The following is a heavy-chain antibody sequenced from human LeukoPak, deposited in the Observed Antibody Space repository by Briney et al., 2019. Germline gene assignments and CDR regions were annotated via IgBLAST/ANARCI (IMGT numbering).Heavy chain of an antibody. J-gene: IGHJ4*02. CDR3: ARDSLYTAIDY. CDR1: GFTFSSYW. CDR2: INSDGSST. V-gene: IGHV3-74*01. D-gene: IGHD5-18*01. Sequence: GGSLRLSCAASGFTFSSYWMHWVRQAPGKGLVWVSRINSDGSSTSYADSVKGRFTISRDNAKNSLYLQMNSLRAEDTAVYYCARDSLYTAIDYWGQGTLVTVSS.